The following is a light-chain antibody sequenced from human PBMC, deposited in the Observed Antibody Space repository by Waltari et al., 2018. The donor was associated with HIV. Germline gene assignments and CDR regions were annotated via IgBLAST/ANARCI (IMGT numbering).Light chain of an antibody. CDR1: SGHSSYT. CDR3: QTWGTGIRV. V-gene: IGLV4-69*01. J-gene: IGLJ3*02. Sequence: QLVLTQSPSASASLGASVKLTCTLSSGHSSYTIAWHQQQPEKGPRYLMKLSSDGSLSKGNVFPDRFSCSSSGAERYLTISSLQSDDEADYYCQTWGTGIRVFGGGTKLTVL. CDR2: LSSDGSL.